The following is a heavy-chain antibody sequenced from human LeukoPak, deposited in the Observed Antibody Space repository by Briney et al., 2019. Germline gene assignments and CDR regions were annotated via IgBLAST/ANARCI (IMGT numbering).Heavy chain of an antibody. V-gene: IGHV3-21*01. J-gene: IGHJ6*04. CDR1: GFSFTSYS. CDR2: ISSSSSHI. D-gene: IGHD3-10*01. Sequence: GGSLRLSCAASGFSFTSYSMNWVRQAPGKGLEWVSSISSSSSHIYYADSVRSRLTISRDNAKDSLYLQMNSLRAEDTAVYYCARDNCAFLGSHWTCSYGMDVWGKGTTVTVSS. CDR3: ARDNCAFLGSHWTCSYGMDV.